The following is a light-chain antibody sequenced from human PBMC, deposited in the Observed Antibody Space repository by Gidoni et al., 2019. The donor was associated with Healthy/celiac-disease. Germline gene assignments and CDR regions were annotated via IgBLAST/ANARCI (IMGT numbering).Light chain of an antibody. CDR1: QSVSSN. CDR2: GAS. CDR3: QQYNNWPLTWT. J-gene: IGKJ1*01. Sequence: EIVMTHSPATLSVSPGERATLSCRASQSVSSNLAWYQQKPGQAPRLLIYGASTRATGIPARFSGSGSGTEFTLTISSLQSEDFAFYYCQQYNNWPLTWTFGQGTKVEIK. V-gene: IGKV3-15*01.